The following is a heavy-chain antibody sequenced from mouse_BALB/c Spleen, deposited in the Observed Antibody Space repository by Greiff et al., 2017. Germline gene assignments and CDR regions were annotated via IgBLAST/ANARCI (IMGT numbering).Heavy chain of an antibody. CDR2: ISSGGST. CDR1: GFTFSSYA. V-gene: IGHV5-6-5*01. Sequence: EVKLVESGGGLVKPGGSLKLSCAASGFTFSSYAMSWVRQTPEKRLEWVASISSGGSTYYPDSVKGRFTISRDNARNILYLQMSSLRSEDTAMYYCAREITTAMDYWGQGTSVTVSS. CDR3: AREITTAMDY. D-gene: IGHD2-4*01. J-gene: IGHJ4*01.